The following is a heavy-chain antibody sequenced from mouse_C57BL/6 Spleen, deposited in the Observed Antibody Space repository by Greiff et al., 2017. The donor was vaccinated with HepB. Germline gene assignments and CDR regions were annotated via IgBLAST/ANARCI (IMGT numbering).Heavy chain of an antibody. J-gene: IGHJ1*03. CDR1: GYSITSGYY. Sequence: EVQLVESGPGLVKPSQSLSLTCSVTGYSITSGYYWNWIRQFPGNKLEWMGYISYDGSNNYNPSLKNRISITRDTSKNQFFLKLNSVTTEDTATYYCARPYYYGSSLWWFDVWGTGTTVTVSS. CDR3: ARPYYYGSSLWWFDV. CDR2: ISYDGSN. V-gene: IGHV3-6*01. D-gene: IGHD1-1*01.